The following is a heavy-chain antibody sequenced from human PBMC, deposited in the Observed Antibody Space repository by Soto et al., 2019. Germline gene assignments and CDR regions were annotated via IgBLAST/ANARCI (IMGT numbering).Heavy chain of an antibody. J-gene: IGHJ4*02. CDR2: IIPIFGTA. CDR1: GGTFSSYA. V-gene: IGHV1-69*05. D-gene: IGHD6-19*01. CDR3: AKGGRQWLVTSDFNY. Sequence: SVKVSCKASGGTFSSYAISWVRQAPGQGLEWMGGIIPIFGTANYAQKFQGRFTISRDSSKNTVSLEMTSLRAEDTAVYYCAKGGRQWLVTSDFNYWGQGALVTVSS.